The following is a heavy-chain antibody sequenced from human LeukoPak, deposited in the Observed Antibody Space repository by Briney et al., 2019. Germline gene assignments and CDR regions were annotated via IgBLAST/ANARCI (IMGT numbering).Heavy chain of an antibody. Sequence: GGSLRLSCAASGFTFSSYSMNWVRQAPGKGLEWVSYISSSSSTIYYADSVKGRFTISRDNAKNSLYLQMNSLRAEDTAVYYCARADLYYYDSSGSDYWGQGTLVTVSS. CDR2: ISSSSSTI. J-gene: IGHJ4*02. CDR3: ARADLYYYDSSGSDY. V-gene: IGHV3-48*01. CDR1: GFTFSSYS. D-gene: IGHD3-22*01.